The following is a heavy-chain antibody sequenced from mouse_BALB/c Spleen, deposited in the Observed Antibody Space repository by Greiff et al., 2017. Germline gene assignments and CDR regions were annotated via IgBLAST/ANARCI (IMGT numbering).Heavy chain of an antibody. J-gene: IGHJ1*01. CDR3: ARWGGYGRDWYFDV. CDR2: IDPANGNT. CDR1: GFNIKDTY. V-gene: IGHV14-3*02. Sequence: VQLKESGAELVKPGASVKLSCTASGFNIKDTYMHWVKQRPEQGLEWIGRIDPANGNTKYDPKFQGKATITADTSSNTAYLQLSSLTSEDTAVYYCARWGGYGRDWYFDVWGAGTTVTVSS. D-gene: IGHD3-1*01.